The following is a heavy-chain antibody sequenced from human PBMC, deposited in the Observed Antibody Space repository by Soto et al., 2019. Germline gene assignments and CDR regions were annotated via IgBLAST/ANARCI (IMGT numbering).Heavy chain of an antibody. D-gene: IGHD2-21*02. Sequence: QVQLVESGGCVVQPGRSLRRSCAAAGFTFSKFGMHWLRPAPGRGLEWVAGISNDGSDEYYVDSVKGRFNISRDNYQITLSLPMNSLRFEDTAVYFCAKDRKKWGDSPFEKWGQGNLVTGSS. V-gene: IGHV3-30*18. CDR3: AKDRKKWGDSPFEK. J-gene: IGHJ4*02. CDR2: ISNDGSDE. CDR1: GFTFSKFG.